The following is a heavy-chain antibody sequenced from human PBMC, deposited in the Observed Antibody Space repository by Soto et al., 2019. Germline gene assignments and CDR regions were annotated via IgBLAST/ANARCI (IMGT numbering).Heavy chain of an antibody. J-gene: IGHJ5*02. CDR2: IIPILGIA. CDR1: GGTFSSYT. V-gene: IGHV1-69*02. CDR3: ARADCSGGSCYSRQSWFDP. D-gene: IGHD2-15*01. Sequence: SVKVSCKASGGTFSSYTISWVRQAPGQGLEWMGRIIPILGIANYAQKFQGRVTITADKSTSTAYMELSSLRSEDTAVYYCARADCSGGSCYSRQSWFDPWGQGTLVTSPQ.